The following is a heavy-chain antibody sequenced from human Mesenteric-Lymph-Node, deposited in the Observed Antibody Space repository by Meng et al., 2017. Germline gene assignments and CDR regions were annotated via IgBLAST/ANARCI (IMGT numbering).Heavy chain of an antibody. CDR2: IYHSGST. J-gene: IGHJ4*02. CDR3: ARDGSSSSLFH. CDR1: GGSISSSNW. V-gene: IGHV4-4*02. D-gene: IGHD6-13*01. Sequence: QVQVQSWGAGVLTPSGTLSLTCDVSGGSISSSNWWSWVRQPPGKGLEWIGEIYHSGSTNYNPSLKSRVTISVDKSKNQFSLKLSSVTAADTAVYYCARDGSSSSLFHWGQGTLVTVSS.